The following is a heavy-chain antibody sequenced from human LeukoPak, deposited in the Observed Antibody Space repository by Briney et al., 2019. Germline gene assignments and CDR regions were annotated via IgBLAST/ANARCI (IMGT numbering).Heavy chain of an antibody. D-gene: IGHD3-10*01. CDR2: ISSDGSIT. CDR1: GFSFSTYW. CDR3: ARHLNYYLDY. V-gene: IGHV3-74*01. J-gene: IGHJ4*02. Sequence: GGSLRLSCAASGFSFSTYWMHWVRQAPGKGLVWVSRISSDGSITGYADSVKGRFTISRDNAKNTLYLQMNSLRAEDTAVYYCARHLNYYLDYWGQGTLVTVSS.